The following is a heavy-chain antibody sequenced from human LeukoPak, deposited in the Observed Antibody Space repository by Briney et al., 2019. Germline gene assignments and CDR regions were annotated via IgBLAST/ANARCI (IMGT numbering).Heavy chain of an antibody. D-gene: IGHD5-24*01. CDR3: AKGVEMATIS. CDR1: GFTFSSYG. V-gene: IGHV3-30*18. Sequence: PGGSLRLSCAASGFTFSSYGMHWVRQAPGKGLEWVAVISYDGSNKYYADSVKGRFTISRDNSKNTLYLQMNSLRAEDTAVYYCAKGVEMATISWGQGTLVTVSS. J-gene: IGHJ4*02. CDR2: ISYDGSNK.